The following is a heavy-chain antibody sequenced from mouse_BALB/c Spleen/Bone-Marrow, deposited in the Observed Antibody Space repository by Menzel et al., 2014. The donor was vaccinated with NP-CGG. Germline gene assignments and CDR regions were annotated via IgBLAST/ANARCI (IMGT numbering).Heavy chain of an antibody. CDR1: GYSFTGYF. V-gene: IGHV1-37*01. D-gene: IGHD2-4*01. Sequence: EVKLQESGPELVKPGASVKISCKASGYSFTGYFMNWVKRSHGKSLEWIGRINPYNGDTFYNQKFKGKATLTVDKSSSTAHMELLSLTSEDSAVYYCGRGDDYDGDSDRWGQGTTLTVSS. CDR3: GRGDDYDGDSDR. J-gene: IGHJ2*01. CDR2: INPYNGDT.